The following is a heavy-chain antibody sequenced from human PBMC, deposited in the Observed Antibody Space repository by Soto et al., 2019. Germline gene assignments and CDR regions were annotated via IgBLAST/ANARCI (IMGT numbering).Heavy chain of an antibody. J-gene: IGHJ4*02. V-gene: IGHV3-48*01. CDR2: ISSSSSTI. CDR1: GFTFSSYS. D-gene: IGHD2-15*01. Sequence: GGSLRLSCAASGFTFSSYSMNWVRQAPGKGLEWVSYISSSSSTIYYADSVKGRFTISRDNAKNSLYLQMNSLRAEDTAVYYCARARGGYIDYWGQGTLVTVSS. CDR3: ARARGGYIDY.